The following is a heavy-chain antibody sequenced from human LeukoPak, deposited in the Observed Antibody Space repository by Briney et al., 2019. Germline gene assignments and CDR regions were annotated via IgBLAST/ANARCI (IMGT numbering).Heavy chain of an antibody. V-gene: IGHV1-2*02. Sequence: GASVKVSCKASGYTFTGYYMHWVRQAPGQGLEWMGWINPNSGGTNYAQKFQGRVTMTRDTSISTAYMELSRLRSDDTAVYYCARDDNGDSTTWFDYWGQGTLVTVSS. D-gene: IGHD4-17*01. CDR1: GYTFTGYY. CDR3: ARDDNGDSTTWFDY. J-gene: IGHJ4*02. CDR2: INPNSGGT.